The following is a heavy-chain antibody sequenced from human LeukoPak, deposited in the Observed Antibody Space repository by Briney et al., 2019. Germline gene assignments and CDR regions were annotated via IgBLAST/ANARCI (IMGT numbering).Heavy chain of an antibody. V-gene: IGHV4-59*08. Sequence: SETLSLTCTVSDGSISSHYWSWIRQPPGKGLEWIGHFAYSGTTSYNASLKSRVTISVDTSKNQFSLTLASVTAADTAVYYCARPHSSGWYGVYDIWGQGTMVTVSS. J-gene: IGHJ3*02. CDR1: DGSISSHY. CDR3: ARPHSSGWYGVYDI. D-gene: IGHD6-19*01. CDR2: FAYSGTT.